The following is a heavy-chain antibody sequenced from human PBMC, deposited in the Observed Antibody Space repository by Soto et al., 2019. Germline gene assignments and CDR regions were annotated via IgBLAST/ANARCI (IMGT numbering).Heavy chain of an antibody. J-gene: IGHJ5*02. CDR1: GCSIRSTSIY. Sequence: SEILSITCTFSGCSIRSTSIYWAWIRQRPSKRLGRIGSLYYSGSTYYDPSLKSRVTISVDTSKNQFSLNLNSVTAADTAIYYCARHSKNWNSNGFDPWGQGSLVT. CDR2: LYYSGST. D-gene: IGHD1-7*01. CDR3: ARHSKNWNSNGFDP. V-gene: IGHV4-39*01.